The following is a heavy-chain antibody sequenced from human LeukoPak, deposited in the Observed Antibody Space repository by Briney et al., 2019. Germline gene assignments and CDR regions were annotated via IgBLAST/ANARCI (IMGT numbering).Heavy chain of an antibody. V-gene: IGHV1-2*02. CDR2: INPNSGGT. D-gene: IGHD5-18*01. CDR3: ARGEYAAIVLGRRLPDY. CDR1: GYTFTGYY. J-gene: IGHJ4*02. Sequence: ASVKVSCKASGYTFTGYYMHWVRQAPGQGLEWMGWINPNSGGTNYAQKFQGRVTMTRDTSISTAYMELSRLRSDDTAVYYCARGEYAAIVLGRRLPDYWGQGTLITVSS.